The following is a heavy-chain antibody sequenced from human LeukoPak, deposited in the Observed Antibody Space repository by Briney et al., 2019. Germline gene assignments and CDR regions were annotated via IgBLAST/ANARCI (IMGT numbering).Heavy chain of an antibody. J-gene: IGHJ5*02. Sequence: PLETLSLTCAVYGGSFSGYYWSWIRQPPGKGLEWIGEINHSGSTNYNPSLKSRVTISVDTSKNQFSLKLSSVTAADTAVYYCARRWGSSSWYRGNWFDPWGQGTLVTVSS. V-gene: IGHV4-34*01. CDR3: ARRWGSSSWYRGNWFDP. CDR1: GGSFSGYY. CDR2: INHSGST. D-gene: IGHD6-13*01.